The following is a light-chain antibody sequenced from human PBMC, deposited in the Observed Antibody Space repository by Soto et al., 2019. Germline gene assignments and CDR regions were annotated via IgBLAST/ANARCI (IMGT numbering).Light chain of an antibody. Sequence: QSALTQPRSVSGSPGQSVTISCTGTRSDVGGYKYVSWYQHHPGKAPKLMIFDVTQRPSGVPDRFSGSKSGNTASLTISGLQTEDEADYYCCSYAGTYTWVFGGGTKVTVL. V-gene: IGLV2-11*01. CDR2: DVT. J-gene: IGLJ3*02. CDR1: RSDVGGYKY. CDR3: CSYAGTYTWV.